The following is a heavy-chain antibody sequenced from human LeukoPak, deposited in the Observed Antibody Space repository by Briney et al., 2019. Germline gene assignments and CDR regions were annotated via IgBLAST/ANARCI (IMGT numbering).Heavy chain of an antibody. V-gene: IGHV4-31*03. Sequence: SETLSLTCTVSGGSISSGGYYWSWIRQHPGKGLEWIGYIYYSGSTYYNPSLKSRVTISVDTSKNQFSLRLSSVTAADTAVYYCTRNNWFDPWGQGTLVTVSS. CDR1: GGSISSGGYY. CDR3: TRNNWFDP. J-gene: IGHJ5*02. CDR2: IYYSGST.